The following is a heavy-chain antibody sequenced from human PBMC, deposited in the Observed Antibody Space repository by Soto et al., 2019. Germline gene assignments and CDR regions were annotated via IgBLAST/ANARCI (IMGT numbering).Heavy chain of an antibody. V-gene: IGHV1-3*01. CDR2: INAGYGNT. Sequence: ASVKVSCKASGYTFSSYAMHWVRQAPGQRLEWMGWINAGYGNTKSSQKFQDRVTISRDTSASTAYMELTSLRSEDTAVYYCARAQVPAANWFDPWGQGTLVTVSS. CDR3: ARAQVPAANWFDP. D-gene: IGHD2-2*01. J-gene: IGHJ5*02. CDR1: GYTFSSYA.